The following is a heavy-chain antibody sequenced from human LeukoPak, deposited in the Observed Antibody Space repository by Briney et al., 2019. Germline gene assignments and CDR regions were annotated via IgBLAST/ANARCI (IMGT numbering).Heavy chain of an antibody. CDR1: GFPFNAYW. CDR3: AKERGYSGYDPKYFDY. D-gene: IGHD5-12*01. Sequence: GGSLRLSCAASGFPFNAYWMTWVRQAPGKGLEWVSGISGSGGSTYYADSVKGRFTISRDNSKNTLYLQMNSLRAEDTAVYYCAKERGYSGYDPKYFDYWGQGTLVTVSS. J-gene: IGHJ4*02. V-gene: IGHV3-23*01. CDR2: ISGSGGST.